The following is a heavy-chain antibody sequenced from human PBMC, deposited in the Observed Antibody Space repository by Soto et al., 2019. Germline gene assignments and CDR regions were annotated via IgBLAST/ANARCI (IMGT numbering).Heavy chain of an antibody. V-gene: IGHV5-10-1*03. CDR3: ARWDFSKELSASYFDY. Sequence: EVQLVQSGAEVKKPGESLRISCKGSGYSFTSYWISWVRQMPGKGLEWMGRIDPSDSYTNYSPSFQGHVTISADKSISTAYLQWSSLKASDTAMYYCARWDFSKELSASYFDYWGQGTLVTVSS. J-gene: IGHJ4*02. CDR2: IDPSDSYT. CDR1: GYSFTSYW. D-gene: IGHD1-26*01.